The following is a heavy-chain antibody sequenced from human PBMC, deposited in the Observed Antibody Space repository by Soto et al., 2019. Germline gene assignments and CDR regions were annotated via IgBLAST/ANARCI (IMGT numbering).Heavy chain of an antibody. CDR3: ARGWGYDSTDYYYAY. V-gene: IGHV1-69*01. CDR1: GGSFNRQT. Sequence: QVQLVQSGAAVRKTGSSVWVSCKASGGSFNRQTISWVRQAPGQGLEWMGGIIPIFGTANHDQKFPCRVTMIADESTSTVYMEWSSLRSDDTAIDYCARGWGYDSTDYYYAYWGQGTLVSVSS. J-gene: IGHJ4*02. D-gene: IGHD3-22*01. CDR2: IIPIFGTA.